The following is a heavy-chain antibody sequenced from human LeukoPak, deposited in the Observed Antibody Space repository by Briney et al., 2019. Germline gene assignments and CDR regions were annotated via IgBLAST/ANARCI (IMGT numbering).Heavy chain of an antibody. D-gene: IGHD2-15*01. CDR2: MNPNSGNT. CDR3: ARVLSRGGSPPKY. J-gene: IGHJ4*02. Sequence: ASVTVSCKASGYTFTSYDINWVRQAPGQGLEWMGWMNPNSGNTGSAQRFQGRVTMTRNNSESTAYMELSSLRSEDTAVYYCARVLSRGGSPPKYWGQGTLVTVSS. CDR1: GYTFTSYD. V-gene: IGHV1-8*01.